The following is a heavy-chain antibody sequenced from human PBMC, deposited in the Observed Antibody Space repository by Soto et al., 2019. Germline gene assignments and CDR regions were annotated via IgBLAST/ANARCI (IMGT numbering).Heavy chain of an antibody. J-gene: IGHJ4*02. CDR3: ARTGYNSGDQYFDY. Sequence: SETLSLTCTVSGGSISSYYWSWIRQPPGKGLEWIGYIYYSGSTNYNPSLKSRVTISVDTSKNQFSLKLNSMTAADTAVYYCARTGYNSGDQYFDYWGQGNLVTVSS. CDR1: GGSISSYY. CDR2: IYYSGST. V-gene: IGHV4-59*08. D-gene: IGHD6-19*01.